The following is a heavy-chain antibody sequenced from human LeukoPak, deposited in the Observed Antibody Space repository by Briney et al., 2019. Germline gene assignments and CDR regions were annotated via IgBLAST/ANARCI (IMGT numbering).Heavy chain of an antibody. J-gene: IGHJ3*01. CDR1: GFTVSSYY. Sequence: GGSLRLSCEASGFTVSSYYMSWVRQAPGKGLEWISVIYSGGRTYYADSVKGRFTISRDNSQNTLYLQMNGLRVEDTAVYYCARGFDGYYGFDLWGQGTMVTVSS. D-gene: IGHD5-24*01. CDR2: IYSGGRT. CDR3: ARGFDGYYGFDL. V-gene: IGHV3-53*01.